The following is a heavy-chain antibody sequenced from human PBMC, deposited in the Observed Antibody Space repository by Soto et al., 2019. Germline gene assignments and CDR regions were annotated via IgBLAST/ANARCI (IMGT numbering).Heavy chain of an antibody. CDR1: GGSFSSGDYY. V-gene: IGHV4-30-4*01. Sequence: QVQLQESGPGLVKPSQTLSLTCTVSGGSFSSGDYYWSWIRQPPGKGLEWIGNIYYSGSTYYNPSLQSRVTISVDTSKNQFSLKLSSVTAADTAVYYCARGLAAADWFDPWGQGTLVTVSS. D-gene: IGHD6-13*01. CDR3: ARGLAAADWFDP. J-gene: IGHJ5*02. CDR2: IYYSGST.